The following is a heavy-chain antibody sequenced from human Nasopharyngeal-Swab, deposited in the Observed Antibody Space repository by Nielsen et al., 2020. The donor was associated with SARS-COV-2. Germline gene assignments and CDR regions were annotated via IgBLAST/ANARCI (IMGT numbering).Heavy chain of an antibody. J-gene: IGHJ6*02. Sequence: SETLSLTCTVSGASISSSNYYWGWIRQPPGKGLEWIGRIYYSGSTYYNPSLKSRVTISVDTSKNQFSLKLSSVTAADTAVYYCARDLGQLYYDFWSGYRSHYYYGMDVWGQGTTVTVSS. V-gene: IGHV4-39*07. CDR2: IYYSGST. CDR1: GASISSSNYY. D-gene: IGHD3-3*01. CDR3: ARDLGQLYYDFWSGYRSHYYYGMDV.